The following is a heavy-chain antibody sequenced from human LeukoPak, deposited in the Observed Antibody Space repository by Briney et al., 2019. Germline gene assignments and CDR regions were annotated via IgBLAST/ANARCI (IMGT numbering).Heavy chain of an antibody. J-gene: IGHJ3*01. CDR3: ARQDLAAAFDV. Sequence: GESLKISCKGSGYSSTCYWIASVGQMPGTGLEWMGIIYPGDSNTRYSPSFQGQVTISADKSISTACLQWSRLRASETTMYYCARQDLAAAFDVWGQGTMVTVSS. CDR1: GYSSTCYW. CDR2: IYPGDSNT. D-gene: IGHD6-13*01. V-gene: IGHV5-51*01.